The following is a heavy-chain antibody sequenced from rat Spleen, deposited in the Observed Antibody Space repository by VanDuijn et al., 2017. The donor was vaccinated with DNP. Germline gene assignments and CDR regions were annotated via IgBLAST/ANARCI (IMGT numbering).Heavy chain of an antibody. J-gene: IGHJ2*01. CDR1: GFTFSDYN. CDR2: INNDGSNT. Sequence: EVHLVESGGGLVQPGRSLKLSCAASGFTFSDYNMAWVRQAPKKGLEWVATINNDGSNTYYRDSVKGRFIISRDNAKSTLYLQMDSLRSEDTATYYCARPDYWGQGVMVTVSS. CDR3: ARPDY. V-gene: IGHV5-7*01.